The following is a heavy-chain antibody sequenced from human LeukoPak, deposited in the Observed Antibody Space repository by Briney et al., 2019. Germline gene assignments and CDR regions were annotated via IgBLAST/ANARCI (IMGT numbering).Heavy chain of an antibody. D-gene: IGHD1-1*01. CDR2: IYHSGST. Sequence: SETLSLTCTVSGYSISSGYYWGWIRQPPGKGLEWIGSIYHSGSTYYNPSLKSRVTISVDTSKNQFSLKLSSVTAADTAVYYCASGYPGWFDPWGQGTLVTVSS. CDR1: GYSISSGYY. J-gene: IGHJ5*02. V-gene: IGHV4-38-2*02. CDR3: ASGYPGWFDP.